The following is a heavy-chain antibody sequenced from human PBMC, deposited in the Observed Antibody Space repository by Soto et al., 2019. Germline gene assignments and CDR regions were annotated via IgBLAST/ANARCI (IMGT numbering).Heavy chain of an antibody. J-gene: IGHJ4*02. CDR3: AKEITIFGVVSY. CDR2: ICSGGSNI. D-gene: IGHD3-3*01. Sequence: EALKISCRGPVVTFGSYDMYWVPQAPGNGLAWLAVICSGGSNIYYADSVKGRFTISSDNAETSLYLQMNSLRDEDTAVYYCAKEITIFGVVSYWRQGTPATV. CDR1: VVTFGSYD. V-gene: IGHV3-33*06.